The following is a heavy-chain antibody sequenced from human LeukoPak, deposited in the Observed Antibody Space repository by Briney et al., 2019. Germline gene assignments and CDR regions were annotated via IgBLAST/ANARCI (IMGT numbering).Heavy chain of an antibody. V-gene: IGHV4-34*01. CDR1: GGSFSGYY. Sequence: SETLSLTCAVYGGSFSGYYWSWIRQPPGKGLEWIGEINHSGSTNYNPSLKSRVTISVDTSKNQFSLKLSSVPAADTAVYYCARTTMIAHATNYWGQGTLVTVSS. CDR2: INHSGST. CDR3: ARTTMIAHATNY. J-gene: IGHJ4*02. D-gene: IGHD3-22*01.